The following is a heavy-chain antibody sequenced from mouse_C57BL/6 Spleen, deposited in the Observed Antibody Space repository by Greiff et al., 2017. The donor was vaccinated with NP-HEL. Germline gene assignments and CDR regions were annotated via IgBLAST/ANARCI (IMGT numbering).Heavy chain of an antibody. V-gene: IGHV5-6*02. J-gene: IGHJ1*03. CDR2: ISSGGSYT. CDR3: ARRRGDFRNWYFDV. CDR1: GFTFSSYG. Sequence: EVKLQESGGDLVKPGGSLKLSCAASGFTFSSYGMSWVRQTPDKRLEWVATISSGGSYTYYPDSVKGRFTISRDNAKNTLYLQMSSLKSEDTAMYYCARRRGDFRNWYFDVWGTGTTVTVSS.